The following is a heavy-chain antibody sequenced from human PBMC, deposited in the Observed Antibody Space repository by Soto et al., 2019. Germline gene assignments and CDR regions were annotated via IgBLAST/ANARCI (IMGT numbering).Heavy chain of an antibody. V-gene: IGHV1-69*13. CDR3: ATQGGSPLYGYLDY. J-gene: IGHJ4*02. CDR2: IIPIFGTT. Sequence: SVKVSCKASGGTFSSYAISWVRQAPGQGLEWMGGIIPIFGTTNYAQKFQGRVTINADESTSTAYMELSSLSSEDTAVYYCATQGGSPLYGYLDYWGQGTLVTVSS. CDR1: GGTFSSYA. D-gene: IGHD3-10*01.